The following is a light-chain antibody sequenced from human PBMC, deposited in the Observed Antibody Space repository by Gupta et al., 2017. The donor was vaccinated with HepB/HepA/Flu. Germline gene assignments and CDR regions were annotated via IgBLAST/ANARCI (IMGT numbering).Light chain of an antibody. J-gene: IGLJ2*01. Sequence: QSALTQPASVAGSPGQSITIPCTGASSDVGAYHYVSWYQQHPGKAPKLIIYDVSHRPSGVSDRFSGSKPGNTASLTVSGLQAEDEADYYCSSYTTITTHVLFGGGTKVTVL. CDR1: SSDVGAYHY. CDR2: DVS. V-gene: IGLV2-14*03. CDR3: SSYTTITTHVL.